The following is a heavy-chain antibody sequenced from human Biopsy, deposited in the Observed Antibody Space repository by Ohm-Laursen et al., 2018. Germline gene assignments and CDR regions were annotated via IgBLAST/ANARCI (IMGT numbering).Heavy chain of an antibody. V-gene: IGHV4-31*02. CDR3: TRKPNSLYYFDH. CDR2: MHHSGPT. J-gene: IGHJ4*02. Sequence: QTLSLTCAVSGDSISSDYYWTWIRQVPGGGLEWIAYMHHSGPTYTYYNPSPKSRVAISVEVSKNQFSLKVSSVTAADTAMYFCTRKPNSLYYFDHWGQGTLVTVSS. CDR1: GDSISSDYY. D-gene: IGHD1-14*01.